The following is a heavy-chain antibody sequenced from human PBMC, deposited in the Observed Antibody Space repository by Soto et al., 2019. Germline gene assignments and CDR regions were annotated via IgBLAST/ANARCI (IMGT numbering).Heavy chain of an antibody. CDR3: ARGRPTYYDFWSGQRGFDP. Sequence: TSETLSLTCAVYGGSFSGYYWSWIRQPPGKGLEWIGEINHSGSTNYNPSLKSRVTISVDTSKNQFSLKLSSVTAADTAVFFCARGRPTYYDFWSGQRGFDPWGQGTLVTVSS. J-gene: IGHJ5*02. V-gene: IGHV4-34*01. CDR2: INHSGST. CDR1: GGSFSGYY. D-gene: IGHD3-3*01.